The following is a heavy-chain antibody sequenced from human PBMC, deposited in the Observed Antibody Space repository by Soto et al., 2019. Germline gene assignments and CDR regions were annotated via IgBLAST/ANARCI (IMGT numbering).Heavy chain of an antibody. D-gene: IGHD2-2*01. J-gene: IGHJ6*02. CDR3: ARDRDIVVVPAAELYYVYGMDV. V-gene: IGHV1-69*01. CDR2: IIPIFGTA. CDR1: GGTFCSYA. Sequence: QVQLVQSGAEVKKPGSSVKVSCKASGGTFCSYAISWVRQAPGQGLEWMGGIIPIFGTANYAQKFQGRVTITADESTSTAYMELSSLRSEDTAVYYCARDRDIVVVPAAELYYVYGMDVWGQGTTVTVSS.